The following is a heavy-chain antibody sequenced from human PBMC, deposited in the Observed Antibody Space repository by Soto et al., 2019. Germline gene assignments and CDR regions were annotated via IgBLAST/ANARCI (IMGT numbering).Heavy chain of an antibody. CDR1: GFTFSNYW. V-gene: IGHV3-7*01. CDR3: ATSEGSASFYYYMDV. D-gene: IGHD2-2*01. J-gene: IGHJ6*03. CDR2: IKQDGSEK. Sequence: GGSLRLSCAASGFTFSNYWMSWVRQAPGKGLEWVANIKQDGSEKYYVDSVKGRFTISRDNAKNSLYLQMNSLGADDTAVYYCATSEGSASFYYYMDVWGKGTTVTVSS.